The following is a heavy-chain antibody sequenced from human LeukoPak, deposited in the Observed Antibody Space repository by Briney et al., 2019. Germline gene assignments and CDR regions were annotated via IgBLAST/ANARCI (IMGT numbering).Heavy chain of an antibody. D-gene: IGHD3-10*01. Sequence: SETLSLTCTVSGGSISSYYWSWIRQPPEKGLEWLGYIYYSGSTNYNPSLKSRVTMSVDTSKNQFSLKLSSVTAGDTAVYYCARDRDPYYGSGSQNWFDPWGQGTLVTVSS. CDR1: GGSISSYY. V-gene: IGHV4-59*01. CDR2: IYYSGST. CDR3: ARDRDPYYGSGSQNWFDP. J-gene: IGHJ5*02.